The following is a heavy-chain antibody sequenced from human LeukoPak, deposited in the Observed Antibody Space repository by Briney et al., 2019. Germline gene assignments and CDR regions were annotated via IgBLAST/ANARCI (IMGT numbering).Heavy chain of an antibody. CDR1: GYTFNIHG. CDR2: IGPSGDKT. V-gene: IGHV3-23*01. Sequence: GGSLRLSCAGSGYTFNIHGMNWVRQAPGQGPEWVSGIGPSGDKTYYADSVKGRFTNSRDNSENTVYLQKNSLRVEDTALYYCAKDIDWLAFEDWGQGTLVTVSS. J-gene: IGHJ4*02. CDR3: AKDIDWLAFED. D-gene: IGHD6-19*01.